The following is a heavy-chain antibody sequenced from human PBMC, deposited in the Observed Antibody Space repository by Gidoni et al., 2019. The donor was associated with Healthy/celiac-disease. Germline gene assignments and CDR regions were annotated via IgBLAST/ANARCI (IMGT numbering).Heavy chain of an antibody. D-gene: IGHD4-17*01. V-gene: IGHV1-2*04. CDR3: ARALDYGGNSAWFDP. J-gene: IGHJ5*02. CDR1: GYTFTGYY. Sequence: QVQLVQSGAEVKKPGASVKVSCTASGYTFTGYYMPWVRQAPGQGLEWMGWINPNSGGTNYAQKFQGWVTMTRDTSISTAYMELSRLRSDDTAVYYCARALDYGGNSAWFDPWGQGTLVTVSS. CDR2: INPNSGGT.